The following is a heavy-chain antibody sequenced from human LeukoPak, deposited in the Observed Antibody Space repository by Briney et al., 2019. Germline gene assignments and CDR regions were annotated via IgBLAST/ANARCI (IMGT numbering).Heavy chain of an antibody. CDR2: IYPGDSDT. CDR1: GYTFSSYW. CDR3: ATRRYSGTDFDY. V-gene: IGHV5-51*01. Sequence: GESLKISCKGSGYTFSSYWIGWVRQMPGKGLEYMWIIYPGDSDTTYSPSFQGQVTISADKLTSTDYLQWSSLKASDSAMYYCATRRYSGTDFDYWGQGTLVTVAS. D-gene: IGHD5-12*01. J-gene: IGHJ4*02.